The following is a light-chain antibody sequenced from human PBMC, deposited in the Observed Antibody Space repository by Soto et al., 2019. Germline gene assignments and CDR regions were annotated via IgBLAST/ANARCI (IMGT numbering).Light chain of an antibody. CDR1: SSDVGGYNY. CDR3: CSYAGTYTFVV. J-gene: IGLJ2*01. V-gene: IGLV2-11*01. Sequence: QSALTQPRSLSGSPGQSVSISCTGTSSDVGGYNYVSWYQQYPGKAPKLVIYDVVKRPSGVPDRFSGSKSGNTASLTISGLQPEDDADYYCCSYAGTYTFVVFGGGTKLTVL. CDR2: DVV.